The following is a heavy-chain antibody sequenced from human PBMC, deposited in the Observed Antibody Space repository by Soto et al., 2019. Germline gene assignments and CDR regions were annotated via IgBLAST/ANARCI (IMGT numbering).Heavy chain of an antibody. D-gene: IGHD6-13*01. CDR2: INPRGGST. V-gene: IGHV1-46*01. CDR1: GYTFTTYY. J-gene: IGHJ4*02. Sequence: ASVKVSCKASGYTFTTYYMHWVRQAPGQGLEWMGIINPRGGSTSYAQKFQGRVTMTTDTSTSTVYMELSSLRSEDTAVYYCARDFQQLSPFDYWGQGTLVTVSS. CDR3: ARDFQQLSPFDY.